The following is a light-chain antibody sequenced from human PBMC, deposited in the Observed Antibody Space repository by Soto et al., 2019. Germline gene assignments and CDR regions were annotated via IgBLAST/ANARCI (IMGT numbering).Light chain of an antibody. CDR1: HRVNTD. V-gene: IGKV3-15*01. Sequence: MMMTQSAATLSVSPGERVALCLGTSHRVNTDVAWYQQTPAQAPRRLLYGASTRATGIPVRFSGSGFGTEFTLTISSLQSEDFAVYYCKQYKNWPLFGQGTRLEI. CDR2: GAS. CDR3: KQYKNWPL. J-gene: IGKJ5*01.